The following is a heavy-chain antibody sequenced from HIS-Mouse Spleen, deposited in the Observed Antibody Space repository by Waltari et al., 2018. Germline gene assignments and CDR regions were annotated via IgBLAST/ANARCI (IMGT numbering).Heavy chain of an antibody. J-gene: IGHJ4*02. V-gene: IGHV3-30*18. CDR1: GFTFSSYG. Sequence: QVQLVESGAGVVQPGRSLRLSCAASGFTFSSYGMHWVRQAPGKGLEWVAVISYDGSNKYYADSVKGRFTISRDNSKNTLYLQMNSLRAEDTAVYYCAKDRGSQFDYWGQGTLVTVSS. CDR3: AKDRGSQFDY. D-gene: IGHD1-26*01. CDR2: ISYDGSNK.